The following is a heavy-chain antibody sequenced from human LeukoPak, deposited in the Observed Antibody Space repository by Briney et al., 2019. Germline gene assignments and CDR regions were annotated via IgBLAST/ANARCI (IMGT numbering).Heavy chain of an antibody. V-gene: IGHV4-59*01. Sequence: SETLSLTCTVSGGSINNYYWSWIRQSPGRGLQWIAYIFYSGITNYNPSLKSRVTISVDTSKNQFSLTLTSVTAADTAPYYCARGPTRYYFDYWGQGTLVTVSS. D-gene: IGHD1-1*01. CDR2: IFYSGIT. CDR3: ARGPTRYYFDY. CDR1: GGSINNYY. J-gene: IGHJ4*02.